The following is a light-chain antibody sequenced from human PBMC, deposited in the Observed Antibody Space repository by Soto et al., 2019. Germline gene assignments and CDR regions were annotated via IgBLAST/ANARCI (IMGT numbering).Light chain of an antibody. CDR3: AAWDDSVGGPA. CDR2: RNN. Sequence: QSVLTQPPSASGTPGQTVTISCSGSSSNIGKKYEYWYQQLPGTAPKVLMYRNNQRRSGVPDRFSGSKSGTSAALAISGLRSEDEADYYYAAWDDSVGGPAFGGGTKLTVL. V-gene: IGLV1-47*01. J-gene: IGLJ2*01. CDR1: SSNIGKKY.